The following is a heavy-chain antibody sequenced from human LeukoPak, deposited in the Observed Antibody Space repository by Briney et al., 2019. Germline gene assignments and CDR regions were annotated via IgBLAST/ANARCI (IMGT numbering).Heavy chain of an antibody. V-gene: IGHV4-34*01. Sequence: PSETLSLTCAVYGGTFSGYYWSWIRQPPGKGLEWIGEINHSGSTNYNPSLKSRVTISVDTSKNQFSLKLSSVTAADTAVYYCARDSATSIDYWGQATLVTVSS. J-gene: IGHJ4*02. CDR2: INHSGST. CDR1: GGTFSGYY. CDR3: ARDSATSIDY. D-gene: IGHD5-12*01.